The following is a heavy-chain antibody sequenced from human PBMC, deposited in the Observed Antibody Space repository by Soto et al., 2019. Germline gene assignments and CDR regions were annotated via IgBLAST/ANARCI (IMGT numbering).Heavy chain of an antibody. CDR1: AFSFGSHT. Sequence: GGSLRLSCEASAFSFGSHTMNWVRQAPGKGLEWVSSINSGGSRSYYADSVKGRFTISRDNSKNTLYLQMNSLRAEDTAVYYCARDSAGYDYIWGSYNLGSWGQGTLLTVSS. V-gene: IGHV3-21*01. J-gene: IGHJ5*02. CDR2: INSGGSRS. D-gene: IGHD3-16*01. CDR3: ARDSAGYDYIWGSYNLGS.